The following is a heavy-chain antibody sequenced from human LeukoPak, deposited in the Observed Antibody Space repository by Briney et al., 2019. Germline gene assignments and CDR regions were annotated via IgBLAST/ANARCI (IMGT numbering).Heavy chain of an antibody. CDR2: ISLSGHT. Sequence: PSGTLSLTCGVSGGSITTTNYWSWVRQPPGQGLEWIGEISLSGHTNYNPSLRSRVTMSLDESKNHLSLILASVTAADTAVYYCARCITARRGGYYYGLDVWGQGTTVTVSS. CDR1: GGSITTTNY. D-gene: IGHD6-6*01. V-gene: IGHV4-4*02. J-gene: IGHJ6*02. CDR3: ARCITARRGGYYYGLDV.